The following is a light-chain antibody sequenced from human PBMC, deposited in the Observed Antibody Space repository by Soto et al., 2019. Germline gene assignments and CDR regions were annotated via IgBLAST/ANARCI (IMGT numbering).Light chain of an antibody. CDR2: EVV. CDR1: SSDVGGYKY. Sequence: QSVLTQPASVSGSPGQSITISCTGTSSDVGGYKYVSWYQQHPGKAPKLLIYEVVKRPSGVSNRFSGSKSGNTASLTISGLQADDEADYYCSSFTSSSTWVFGGGTKLNVL. CDR3: SSFTSSSTWV. J-gene: IGLJ3*02. V-gene: IGLV2-14*01.